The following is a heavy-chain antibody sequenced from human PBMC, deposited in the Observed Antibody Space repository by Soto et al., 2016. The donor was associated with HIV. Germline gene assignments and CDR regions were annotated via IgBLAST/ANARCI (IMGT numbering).Heavy chain of an antibody. V-gene: IGHV3-23*01. D-gene: IGHD4-4*01. CDR2: ISHTGTSA. CDR1: IFSFTSHA. J-gene: IGHJ4*02. Sequence: EVQLLESGGAMVQPGGSRETLLYSLWIFSFTSHAMNWVRQATGKGLEWVSGISHTGTSAHYADSVKGRFTISRDDSKNTLYLQMNTLKAEDTAIYYCARDLFDYSANDYWGQGIKVTVSS. CDR3: ARDLFDYSANDY.